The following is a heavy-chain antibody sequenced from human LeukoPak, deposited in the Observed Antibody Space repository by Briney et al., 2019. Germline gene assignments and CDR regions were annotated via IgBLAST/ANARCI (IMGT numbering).Heavy chain of an antibody. Sequence: GGSLRLSCTASGFTFSNYWMTWVRQAPGKGLEWVGRTRNKANSYTTEYAASVKGRFTISRDDSKNSLYLQMNSLKTEDTAVYYCARVVSSSWYTYYFDSWGQGTLVTVSS. J-gene: IGHJ4*02. CDR2: TRNKANSYTT. D-gene: IGHD6-13*01. V-gene: IGHV3-72*01. CDR3: ARVVSSSWYTYYFDS. CDR1: GFTFSNYW.